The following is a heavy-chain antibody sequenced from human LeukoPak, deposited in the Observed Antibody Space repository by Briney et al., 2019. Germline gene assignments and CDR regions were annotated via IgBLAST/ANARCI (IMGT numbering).Heavy chain of an antibody. J-gene: IGHJ6*02. CDR2: ISYDGSDK. Sequence: GRSLRLSCTASGFTFSSYGMHWVRQAPGKGLEWVAVISYDGSDKYYADSVKGRFTISRDNSKNTLYLQMNSLRAEDTAVYFCARDLSGIVAMDVWGQGTPVTVSS. D-gene: IGHD1-26*01. CDR3: ARDLSGIVAMDV. CDR1: GFTFSSYG. V-gene: IGHV3-30*03.